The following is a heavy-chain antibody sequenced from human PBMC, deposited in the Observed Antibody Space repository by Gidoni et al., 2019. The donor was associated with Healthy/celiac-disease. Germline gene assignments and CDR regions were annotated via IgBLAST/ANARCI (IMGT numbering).Heavy chain of an antibody. CDR1: GLPFSSYW. CDR3: ASAYYDYVGGSYRPNDY. D-gene: IGHD3-16*02. CDR2: INSDGSST. V-gene: IGHV3-74*01. Sequence: EVQLVESGGGLVQPGGSLRLSCAASGLPFSSYWMHWVRQAPGKGLVWVSRINSDGSSTSYADSVKGRFTISRDNAKNTLYLQMNSLRAEDTAVYYCASAYYDYVGGSYRPNDYWGQGTLVTVSS. J-gene: IGHJ4*02.